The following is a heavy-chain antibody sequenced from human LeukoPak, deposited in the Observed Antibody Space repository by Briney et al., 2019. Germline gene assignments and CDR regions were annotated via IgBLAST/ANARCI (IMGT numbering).Heavy chain of an antibody. Sequence: GGSLRLSCAASGFSFSTSPMSWVRQPPGKGLEWVSAMNNGPGATFYSDSVRGRFTISRDDTNSTLYLQMNSLRAEDTRTYYCAKAHYNLLDVWGQGTTVTVSS. J-gene: IGHJ6*02. CDR1: GFSFSTSP. D-gene: IGHD5-24*01. CDR3: AKAHYNLLDV. CDR2: MNNGPGAT. V-gene: IGHV3-23*01.